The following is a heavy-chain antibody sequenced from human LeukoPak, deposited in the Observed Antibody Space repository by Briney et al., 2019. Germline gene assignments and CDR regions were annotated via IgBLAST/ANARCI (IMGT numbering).Heavy chain of an antibody. Sequence: GGSLRLSCAASGFTFSSYSMNWVRQAPGKGLEWVSSISSSSSYIYYADSVKGRFTISRDNSKNTLYLQMNSLRAEDTAVYYCANLTPYYYDSSGYFDYWGQGTLVTVSS. J-gene: IGHJ4*02. V-gene: IGHV3-21*04. CDR2: ISSSSSYI. D-gene: IGHD3-22*01. CDR3: ANLTPYYYDSSGYFDY. CDR1: GFTFSSYS.